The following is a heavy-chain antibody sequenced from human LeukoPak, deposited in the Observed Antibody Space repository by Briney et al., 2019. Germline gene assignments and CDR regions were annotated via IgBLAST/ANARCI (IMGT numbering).Heavy chain of an antibody. CDR3: ARAVYDLRGQRLLPADFDY. J-gene: IGHJ4*02. Sequence: DSVKGRFTVSRDDAKNSLYLQMSSLRAEDTAVYYCARAVYDLRGQRLLPADFDYWGQGTLVTVSS. V-gene: IGHV3-48*03. D-gene: IGHD6-25*01.